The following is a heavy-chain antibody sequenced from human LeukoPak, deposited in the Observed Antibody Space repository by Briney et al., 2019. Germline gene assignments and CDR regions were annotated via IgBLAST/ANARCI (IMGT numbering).Heavy chain of an antibody. CDR3: ARGRDGYNSGYYYYYMDV. Sequence: ASVKVSCKASGGTFSSYAISWVRQAPGQGLEWMGGIIPIFGTANYAQKFQGRVTITADKSTSTAYMELSSLRSEDTAVYYCARGRDGYNSGYYYYYMDVWGKGTTVTVSS. J-gene: IGHJ6*03. V-gene: IGHV1-69*06. CDR2: IIPIFGTA. CDR1: GGTFSSYA. D-gene: IGHD5-24*01.